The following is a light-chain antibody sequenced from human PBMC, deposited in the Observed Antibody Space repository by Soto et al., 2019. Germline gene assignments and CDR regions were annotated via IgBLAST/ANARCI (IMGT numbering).Light chain of an antibody. CDR1: NSDVGAYND. V-gene: IGLV2-14*01. Sequence: QSALTQPASVSGSPGQSITISCTGSNSDVGAYNDVSWYQQPPGKAPKLLIYDVRDRPSGISNRFSGSKSVNTASLTISGLQADDEADYYCSSYTSTNSLLFGGGPSSPS. CDR3: SSYTSTNSLL. CDR2: DVR. J-gene: IGLJ2*01.